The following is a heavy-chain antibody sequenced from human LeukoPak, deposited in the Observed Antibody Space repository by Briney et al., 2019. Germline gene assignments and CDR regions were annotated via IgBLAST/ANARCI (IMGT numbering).Heavy chain of an antibody. J-gene: IGHJ4*02. CDR3: ATGGEGSNSWYPHYFDY. D-gene: IGHD2-21*01. Sequence: ASVKLSCKVSGYTFTELSIHWVRQAPGKGLEWMGGFDPEGGEGIYAPKFQGRVTVTEDTSTDTAYMELISLSSGDTAVYYCATGGEGSNSWYPHYFDYWGQGSQVTVSS. CDR2: FDPEGGEG. CDR1: GYTFTELS. V-gene: IGHV1-24*01.